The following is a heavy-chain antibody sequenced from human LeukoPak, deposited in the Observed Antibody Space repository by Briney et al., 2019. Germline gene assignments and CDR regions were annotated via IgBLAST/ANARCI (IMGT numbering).Heavy chain of an antibody. CDR1: GFTFSNAW. CDR2: IKSKTDGGTT. J-gene: IGHJ4*02. CDR3: TPSSGAGAGIFY. V-gene: IGHV3-15*01. Sequence: GGSLRLSCAASGFTFSNAWMSWVRQAPGKGLEWVGRIKSKTDGGTTDYAAPVKGRFSISRDDTTNTLYLQMNSLKTEDTAVYCCTPSSGAGAGIFYWGQGTLVTVSS. D-gene: IGHD6-19*01.